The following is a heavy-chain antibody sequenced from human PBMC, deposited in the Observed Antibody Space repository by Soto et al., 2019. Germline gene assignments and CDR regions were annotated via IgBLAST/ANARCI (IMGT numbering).Heavy chain of an antibody. Sequence: PGGSLRLSCAASGFTFSRYWMHWVRQGPGKGLVWVSRINSDGSSTSYADSVKGRFTISRDNAKNTLYLQMNSLRAEDTAVYYCARAPRKYYYDSSGYYYWFDPWGQGT. J-gene: IGHJ5*02. CDR1: GFTFSRYW. CDR3: ARAPRKYYYDSSGYYYWFDP. D-gene: IGHD3-22*01. CDR2: INSDGSST. V-gene: IGHV3-74*01.